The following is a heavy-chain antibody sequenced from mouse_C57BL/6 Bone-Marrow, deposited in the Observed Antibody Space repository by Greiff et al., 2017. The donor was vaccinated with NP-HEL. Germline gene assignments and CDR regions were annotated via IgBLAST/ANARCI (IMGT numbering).Heavy chain of an antibody. J-gene: IGHJ2*01. CDR2: IDPETGGT. CDR1: GYTFTDYE. Sequence: QVQLQQSGAELVRPGASVTLSCKASGYTFTDYEMHWVKQTPVHGLEWIGAIDPETGGTAYNQKFKGKAILTADKSSSTAYMELRSLTSEDSAVYYCTRVGWLLDYWGQGTTLTVSS. D-gene: IGHD2-3*01. CDR3: TRVGWLLDY. V-gene: IGHV1-15*01.